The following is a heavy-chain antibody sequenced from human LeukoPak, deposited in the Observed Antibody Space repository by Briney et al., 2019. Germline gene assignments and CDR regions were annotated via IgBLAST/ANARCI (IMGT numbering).Heavy chain of an antibody. CDR3: ATLNGPLFEY. Sequence: GGSLRLSCAASGFTFSNYWMSWVRQAPGKGLEWVASIHQHGNEKYFVDSVRGRFTISRDNAKNSLYLQMSSLRAEDTAVYYCATLNGPLFEYWGQGTLVSVSS. V-gene: IGHV3-7*01. D-gene: IGHD2-8*01. CDR1: GFTFSNYW. J-gene: IGHJ4*02. CDR2: IHQHGNEK.